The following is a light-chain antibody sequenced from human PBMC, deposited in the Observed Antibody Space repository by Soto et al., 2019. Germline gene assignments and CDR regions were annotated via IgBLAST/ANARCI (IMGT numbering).Light chain of an antibody. V-gene: IGKV1-6*01. J-gene: IGKJ1*01. CDR2: AAS. CDR1: QGIRND. CDR3: LQDYNYPWT. Sequence: AIQMTQSPSSLSASVGDRVTITCRASQGIRNDLGWYQQKPGKVPKLLIYAASSLESGVPSRFSGSGSGTDFTLTISSLQPEDFATYYCLQDYNYPWTFGQGTKVEIK.